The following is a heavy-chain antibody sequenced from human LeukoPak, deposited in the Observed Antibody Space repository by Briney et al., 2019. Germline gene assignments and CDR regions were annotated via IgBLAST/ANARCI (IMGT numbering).Heavy chain of an antibody. V-gene: IGHV4-61*02. D-gene: IGHD3-10*01. CDR1: GGSISSGSSY. Sequence: SETLSLTCTVSGGSISSGSSYWNWIRQPAGKGLEWIGRIYTSGSTNYNPSLKSRLTISVDTSKNQFSLKLSSVTAADTAVYYCAISYGSESHPIYNYYGLDVWGQGTTVTVSS. CDR2: IYTSGST. CDR3: AISYGSESHPIYNYYGLDV. J-gene: IGHJ6*02.